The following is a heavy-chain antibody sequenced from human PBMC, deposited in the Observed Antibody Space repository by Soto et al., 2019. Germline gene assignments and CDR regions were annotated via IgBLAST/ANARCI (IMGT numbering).Heavy chain of an antibody. CDR3: ARSGSFDY. D-gene: IGHD2-15*01. V-gene: IGHV3-48*01. J-gene: IGHJ4*02. CDR2: ISSTGNTI. CDR1: GFTFSTYS. Sequence: EVQLVESGGGLVQPGGSLRLSCAASGFTFSTYSMNWVRQAPGKGLEWVSYISSTGNTIYYAASVKGRFTISRDTAKKSLYLQMNSLRAADTAVDYCARSGSFDYWGQGTLVTVSS.